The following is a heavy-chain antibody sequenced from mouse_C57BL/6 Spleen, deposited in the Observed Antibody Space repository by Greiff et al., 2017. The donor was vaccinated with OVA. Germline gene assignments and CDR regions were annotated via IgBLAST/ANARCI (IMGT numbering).Heavy chain of an antibody. J-gene: IGHJ3*01. CDR2: INPSTGGT. V-gene: IGHV1-42*01. D-gene: IGHD2-4*01. CDR1: GYSFTGYY. CDR3: ASGDYDGFAY. Sequence: VQLQQSGPELVKPGASVKISCKASGYSFTGYYMNWVKQSPEKSLEWIGEINPSTGGTTYNQKFKAKATLTVDKSSSTAYMQLKRLTSEDSAVYYCASGDYDGFAYWGQGTLVTVSA.